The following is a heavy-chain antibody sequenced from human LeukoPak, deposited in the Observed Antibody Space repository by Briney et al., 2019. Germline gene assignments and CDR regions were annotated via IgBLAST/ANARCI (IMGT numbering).Heavy chain of an antibody. CDR1: GFTFTNYW. Sequence: PGGSLRLSCAVSGFTFTNYWMSWARQSPGKGLEWVANIYLDGSRAYYVDSVKGRFTISRDNAKNSLFLQMNSLSAEDTAVYYCGRAEPVTKDHFMDVWGKGTTVTVSS. J-gene: IGHJ6*03. D-gene: IGHD1-14*01. CDR2: IYLDGSRA. CDR3: GRAEPVTKDHFMDV. V-gene: IGHV3-7*01.